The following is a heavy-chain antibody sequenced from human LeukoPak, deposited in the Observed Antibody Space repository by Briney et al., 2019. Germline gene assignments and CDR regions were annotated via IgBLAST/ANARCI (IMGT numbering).Heavy chain of an antibody. CDR3: ARDPRVSYYGSS. CDR2: ISYDGSNK. D-gene: IGHD3-10*01. V-gene: IGHV3-30-3*01. J-gene: IGHJ5*02. Sequence: SGGSLRLSCAASGFTFSSYAMHWVRQAPGEGLEWVAVISYDGSNKYYADSVKGRFTISRDNSRNTLYLQMNSLRAEDTTVYYCARDPRVSYYGSSWGQGTLVTVSS. CDR1: GFTFSSYA.